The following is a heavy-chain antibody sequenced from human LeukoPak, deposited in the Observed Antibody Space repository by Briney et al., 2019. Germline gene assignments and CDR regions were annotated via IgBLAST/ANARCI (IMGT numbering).Heavy chain of an antibody. CDR2: IYYSGST. CDR3: ARVEGLAGMDV. D-gene: IGHD6-13*01. CDR1: GGSISSSSYY. Sequence: SETLSLTCTVSGGSISSSSYYWGWIRQPPGKGLEWIGSIYYSGSTYYNPSLKSRVTISVDTSKNQFSLKLSSVTAADTAVYYCARVEGLAGMDVWGKGTTVTVSS. J-gene: IGHJ6*03. V-gene: IGHV4-39*07.